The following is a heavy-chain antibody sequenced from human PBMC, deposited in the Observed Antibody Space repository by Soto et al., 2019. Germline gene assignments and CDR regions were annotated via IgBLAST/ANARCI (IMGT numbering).Heavy chain of an antibody. J-gene: IGHJ4*02. CDR2: IYYSGST. CDR1: GGSISSSSYY. V-gene: IGHV4-39*01. Sequence: QLQLQESGPGLVKPSETLSLTCTVSGGSISSSSYYWGWIRQPPGKGLEWIGSIYYSGSTYYNPSLKSRVTISVDTSKNPFSLKLSSVTAADTAVYYCASHSSSWQNFDYWGQGTLVTVSS. CDR3: ASHSSSWQNFDY. D-gene: IGHD6-13*01.